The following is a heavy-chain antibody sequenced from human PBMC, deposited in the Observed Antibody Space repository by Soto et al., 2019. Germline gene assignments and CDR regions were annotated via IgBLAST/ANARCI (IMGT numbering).Heavy chain of an antibody. D-gene: IGHD6-19*01. CDR2: IWYDGSST. CDR3: AKAAGTVVPNWFDS. J-gene: IGHJ5*01. Sequence: GGSLRLSCAASGFTFSSYGMHWVRQAPGKGLEWVAVIWYDGSSTYYANSVKGRFSIFRDNSKNMLYLQMNSLRAEDTAIYYCAKAAGTVVPNWFDSWGQGTLVTVSS. V-gene: IGHV3-33*06. CDR1: GFTFSSYG.